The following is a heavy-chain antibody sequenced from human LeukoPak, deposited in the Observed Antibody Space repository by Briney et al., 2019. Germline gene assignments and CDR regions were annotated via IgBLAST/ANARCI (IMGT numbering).Heavy chain of an antibody. CDR2: IIPIFGTA. CDR3: ARDKPYYDYVWGSYRYYFDY. J-gene: IGHJ4*02. CDR1: GGTFSSYA. Sequence: ASVKVSCKASGGTFSSYAISWVRQAPGQGLEWMGGIIPIFGTANYAQKSQGRVTITADESTSTAYMELSSLRSEDTAVYYCARDKPYYDYVWGSYRYYFDYWGQGTLVTVSS. V-gene: IGHV1-69*13. D-gene: IGHD3-16*02.